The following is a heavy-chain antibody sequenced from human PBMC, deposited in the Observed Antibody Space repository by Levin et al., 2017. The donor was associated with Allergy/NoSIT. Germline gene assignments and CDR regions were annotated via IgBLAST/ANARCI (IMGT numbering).Heavy chain of an antibody. CDR3: AREAVAGYIPLDY. V-gene: IGHV3-48*01. J-gene: IGHJ4*02. Sequence: GESLKISCAASEFTFSSYSMNWVRQAPGKGLEWVSYISSSRSTIYYADSVQGRFTISRDNAKNSLYLQMNSLRAEDTAVYYCAREAVAGYIPLDYWGQGTLVTVSS. CDR2: ISSSRSTI. D-gene: IGHD6-19*01. CDR1: EFTFSSYS.